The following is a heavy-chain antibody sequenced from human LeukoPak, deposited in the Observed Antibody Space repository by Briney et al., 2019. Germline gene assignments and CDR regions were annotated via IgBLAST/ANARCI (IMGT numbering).Heavy chain of an antibody. CDR3: ARENIVVVTAIRDAFDI. Sequence: PGGSLRLSCAVSGFTFSSYSINWVRQAPGKGLEWVSYISSGSSTIYYADSVKGRFTISRDNAKNSLCLQMNSLRDEDTAVYYCARENIVVVTAIRDAFDIWGQGTMVTVSS. J-gene: IGHJ3*02. V-gene: IGHV3-48*02. CDR2: ISSGSSTI. D-gene: IGHD2-21*02. CDR1: GFTFSSYS.